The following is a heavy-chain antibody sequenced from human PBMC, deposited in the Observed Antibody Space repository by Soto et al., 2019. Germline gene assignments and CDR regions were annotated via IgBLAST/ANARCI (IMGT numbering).Heavy chain of an antibody. CDR1: GFTFSSHG. CDR3: AKDMEMATIFVYYYYGMDV. J-gene: IGHJ6*02. V-gene: IGHV3-30*18. CDR2: ISYDGSNK. D-gene: IGHD3-3*01. Sequence: GGSLRLSCAASGFTFSSHGMHWVRQAPGKGLEWVAVISYDGSNKYYADSVKGRFTISRDNSKNTLYLQMNSLRAEDTAVYYCAKDMEMATIFVYYYYGMDVWGQGTTVTVS.